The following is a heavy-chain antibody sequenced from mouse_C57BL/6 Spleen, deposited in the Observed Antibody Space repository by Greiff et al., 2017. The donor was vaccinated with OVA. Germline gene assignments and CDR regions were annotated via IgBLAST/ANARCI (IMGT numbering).Heavy chain of an antibody. CDR2: IDPANGNT. V-gene: IGHV14-3*01. Sequence: EVQLVESVAELVRPGASVKLSCTASGFNIKNTYMHWVKQRPEQGLEWIGRIDPANGNTKYAPKFQGKATITADTSSNTAYLQLSSLTSEATAIYYGARQGGYDYYAMDYWGQGTSVTVSS. CDR1: GFNIKNTY. CDR3: ARQGGYDYYAMDY. J-gene: IGHJ4*01. D-gene: IGHD2-2*01.